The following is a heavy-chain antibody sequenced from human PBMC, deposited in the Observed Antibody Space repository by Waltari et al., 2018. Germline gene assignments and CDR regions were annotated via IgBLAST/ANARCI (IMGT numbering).Heavy chain of an antibody. CDR1: GGTFSSYA. Sequence: QVQLVQSGAEVKKPGSSVKVSCKASGGTFSSYAISWVRQAPGQGLEWMGRISPILCTANYAQKFQGRVTITADKSTSTAYMELSSLRSEDTAVYYCASFPYYDSKGGAFDIWGQGTMVTVSS. D-gene: IGHD3-22*01. J-gene: IGHJ3*02. CDR3: ASFPYYDSKGGAFDI. CDR2: ISPILCTA. V-gene: IGHV1-69*08.